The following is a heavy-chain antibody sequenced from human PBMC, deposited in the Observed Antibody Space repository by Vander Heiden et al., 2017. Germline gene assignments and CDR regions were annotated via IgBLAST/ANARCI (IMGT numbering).Heavy chain of an antibody. D-gene: IGHD3-10*01. CDR1: GFTFSTYW. CDR2: IRQDGSEK. J-gene: IGHJ4*02. Sequence: VQLVESGGGLVQPGGSLRLSWAASGFTFSTYWMSWVRQDPGEGLEWVANIRQDGSEKYYVDSVKGRFTISRDNAKNSLYLQMNSRRDEDTAVYNCARVLTLVRATAGYFDYWGQGTLVTVSS. CDR3: ARVLTLVRATAGYFDY. V-gene: IGHV3-7*01.